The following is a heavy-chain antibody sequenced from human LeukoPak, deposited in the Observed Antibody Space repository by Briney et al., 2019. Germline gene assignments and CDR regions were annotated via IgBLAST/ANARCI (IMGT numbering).Heavy chain of an antibody. CDR2: IYASGST. CDR3: ARDRAAREFDY. Sequence: SETLSLTCSISGDSISSGSYYWSWIRQPAGKGLEWIGRIYASGSTNYNPSLKSRVTISVDTSKNQFSLKLSSVTAADTAVYYCARDRAAREFDYWGQGTLVTVSS. J-gene: IGHJ4*02. CDR1: GDSISSGSYY. V-gene: IGHV4-61*02. D-gene: IGHD2-15*01.